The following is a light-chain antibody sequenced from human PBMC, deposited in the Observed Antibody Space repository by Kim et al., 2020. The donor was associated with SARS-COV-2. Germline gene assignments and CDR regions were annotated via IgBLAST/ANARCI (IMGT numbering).Light chain of an antibody. Sequence: APEKTARITCGGNNIGSKSVHWYRQKPGQAPVLVIYYDSDRPSGIHERISGSNSGNTATLTISRVEAGDEADYSCQVWDSNSDHWVFGGGTQLTVL. CDR2: YDS. J-gene: IGLJ3*02. CDR3: QVWDSNSDHWV. V-gene: IGLV3-21*04. CDR1: NIGSKS.